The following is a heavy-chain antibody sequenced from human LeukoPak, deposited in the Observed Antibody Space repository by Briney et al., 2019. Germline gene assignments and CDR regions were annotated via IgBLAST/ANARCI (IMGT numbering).Heavy chain of an antibody. CDR2: ITHNGNVN. D-gene: IGHD3-16*01. CDR3: ARGGGLDV. J-gene: IGHJ6*02. CDR1: GFTFSSYW. Sequence: GGSLRLSCAASGFTFSSYWMNWARQAPGKGLEWVASITHNGNVNYYVDSVKGRFTISRDNAKNSLYLQMSNLRAEDTAVYFCARGGGLDVWGQGATVTVSS. V-gene: IGHV3-7*03.